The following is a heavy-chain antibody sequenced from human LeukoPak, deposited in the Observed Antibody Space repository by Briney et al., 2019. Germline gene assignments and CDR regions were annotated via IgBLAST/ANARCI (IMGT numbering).Heavy chain of an antibody. V-gene: IGHV3-30*02. CDR2: IRYDGSNK. J-gene: IGHJ4*02. CDR3: AKGSLRDTAMVDFDY. CDR1: GFTFSSYG. D-gene: IGHD5-18*01. Sequence: GGSLRLSCAASGFTFSSYGMHWVRQAPGKGLEWVAFIRYDGSNKYYADSVKGRFTISRDNSKNTLYLQMNSLRAEDTAVYYCAKGSLRDTAMVDFDYWGQGTLVTVSS.